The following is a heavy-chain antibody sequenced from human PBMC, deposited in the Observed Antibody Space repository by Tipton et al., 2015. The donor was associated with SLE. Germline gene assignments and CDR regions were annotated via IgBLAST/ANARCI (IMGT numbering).Heavy chain of an antibody. J-gene: IGHJ4*02. Sequence: TLSLTCTVSGGSISSYYWSWIRQPPGKGLEWIGYIYYSGSTFYNPSLKSRILISVDTSKNQFSLKLSSVTAADTAVYYCAREDGRTGTTFGYWGQGTLVTVSS. V-gene: IGHV4-59*12. CDR1: GGSISSYY. CDR3: AREDGRTGTTFGY. D-gene: IGHD1-1*01. CDR2: IYYSGST.